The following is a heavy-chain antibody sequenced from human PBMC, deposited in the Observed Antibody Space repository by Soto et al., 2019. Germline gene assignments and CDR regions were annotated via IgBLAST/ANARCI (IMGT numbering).Heavy chain of an antibody. CDR3: ARHGTLLIDY. V-gene: IGHV4-39*01. Sequence: PSETLSLTCTVSGGSISSSIYYWGWIRQPPGKGLEWIGSIYYSGSTYYNPSLKSRVTISVDTSKNHFSLKLSSVTAADTAVYYCARHGTLLIDYWGQGTLVTVSS. J-gene: IGHJ4*02. CDR1: GGSISSSIYY. D-gene: IGHD1-26*01. CDR2: IYYSGST.